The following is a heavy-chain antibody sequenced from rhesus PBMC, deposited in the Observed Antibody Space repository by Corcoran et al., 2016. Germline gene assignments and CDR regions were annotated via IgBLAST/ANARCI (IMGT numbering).Heavy chain of an antibody. Sequence: QVQLQESGPGLVKPSETLSLTCAVTGGSISSSYYYWSWSRPAPGKGLEWIGYISYSGSTSSHPSLKSRVTISRDTSKNQFSLQLSSVPAADTAVYYCARRLSRAFDYWGQGVLVTVSS. CDR3: ARRLSRAFDY. CDR1: GGSISSSYYY. CDR2: ISYSGST. V-gene: IGHV4-122*02. J-gene: IGHJ4*01.